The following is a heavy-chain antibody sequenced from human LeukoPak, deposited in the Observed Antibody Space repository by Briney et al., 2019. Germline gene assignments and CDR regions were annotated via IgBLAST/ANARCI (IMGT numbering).Heavy chain of an antibody. J-gene: IGHJ5*01. CDR2: IYATGNT. CDR1: GGSISSYY. V-gene: IGHV4-4*09. CDR3: ARHASVVLGWFDS. Sequence: KPSETLSLTCTVSGGSISSYYWSWIRQPPGKGLEWVGYIYATGNTNYIPSLQSRVTISVDTSKNQFSLKLTSVTGADTALYYCARHASVVLGWFDSWGQGTLVTVSS. D-gene: IGHD2-15*01.